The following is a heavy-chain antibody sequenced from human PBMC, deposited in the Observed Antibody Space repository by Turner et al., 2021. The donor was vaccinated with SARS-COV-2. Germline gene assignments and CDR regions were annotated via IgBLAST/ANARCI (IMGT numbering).Heavy chain of an antibody. Sequence: QLQLQESGPGLVKPSETLSLTCTVSGGSISSSSYYWGWIRQPPGKGLEWIGSIYYSGSTYYNPSHNSRVTISVDTSKNQFSLKLSSVTAADTAVYYCARPNTYYYGSGDSHGKSHNWFDPWGQGTLVTVSS. D-gene: IGHD3-10*01. V-gene: IGHV4-39*01. CDR1: GGSISSSSYY. CDR3: ARPNTYYYGSGDSHGKSHNWFDP. J-gene: IGHJ5*02. CDR2: IYYSGST.